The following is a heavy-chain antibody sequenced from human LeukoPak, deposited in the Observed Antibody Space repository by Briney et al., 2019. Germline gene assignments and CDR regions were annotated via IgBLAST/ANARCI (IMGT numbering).Heavy chain of an antibody. Sequence: GASVKVSCKASGGTFSSYAISWVRQAPGQGLEWMGRIIPILGIANYAQKLQGRVTMTTDTSTSTAYMELRSLRSDDTAVYYCARDRTDPLELLDYWGQGTLVTVSS. D-gene: IGHD1-7*01. V-gene: IGHV1-69*04. CDR2: IIPILGIA. CDR1: GGTFSSYA. J-gene: IGHJ4*02. CDR3: ARDRTDPLELLDY.